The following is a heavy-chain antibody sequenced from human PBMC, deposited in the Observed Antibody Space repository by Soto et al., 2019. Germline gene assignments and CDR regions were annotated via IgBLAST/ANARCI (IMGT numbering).Heavy chain of an antibody. CDR3: VRDQPGAFSY. J-gene: IGHJ4*02. CDR1: GDSVSSNSAA. Sequence: QTLSLTCAISGDSVSSNSAAWNWIRQSPSRGLEWLGRTYFRSKWFNDYAESVKSRITINPDTSKNQFSLQPNSVTPEDTAVYYCVRDQPGAFSYWGQGTRVTVSS. CDR2: TYFRSKWFN. V-gene: IGHV6-1*01.